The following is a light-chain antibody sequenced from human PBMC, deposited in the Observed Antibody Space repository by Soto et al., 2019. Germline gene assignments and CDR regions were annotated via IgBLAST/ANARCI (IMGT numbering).Light chain of an antibody. CDR1: QSVSSSY. CDR2: GAS. Sequence: EIVLTQSPGTLSLSPGERATLSCRASQSVSSSYLAWYQQKPGQAPRLLIYGASSRASGIPDRFSGSGSGTDFTLTISRLEPEDFAVYYCHQYCSSPTYTFGQGTKLEI. CDR3: HQYCSSPTYT. J-gene: IGKJ2*01. V-gene: IGKV3-20*01.